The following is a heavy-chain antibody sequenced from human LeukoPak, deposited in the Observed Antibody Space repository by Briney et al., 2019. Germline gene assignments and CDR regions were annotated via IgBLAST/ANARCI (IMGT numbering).Heavy chain of an antibody. Sequence: RGESLKISCKGSGYSFTSYWIGWVRQMPGKGLEWMGIIYPGDSDTRYSPSFQGQVTISADKSISTAYLQWSSLKASDTAMYYCARLLGEDNWNDGIWFDPWGQGTLVTVSS. CDR2: IYPGDSDT. V-gene: IGHV5-51*01. CDR1: GYSFTSYW. J-gene: IGHJ5*02. CDR3: ARLLGEDNWNDGIWFDP. D-gene: IGHD1-20*01.